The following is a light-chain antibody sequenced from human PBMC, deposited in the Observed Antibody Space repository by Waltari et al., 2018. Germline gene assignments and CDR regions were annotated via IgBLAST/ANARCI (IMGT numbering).Light chain of an antibody. V-gene: IGKV4-1*01. J-gene: IGKJ5*01. CDR3: QQYYTIPLT. Sequence: DIVMTQSPDSLTVSLRERATINCKSSHSVLHSSNTQNYLAWYQQKPRQPPRLLIYWASTRESGVPDRFSGSGSGTDFTLTISSLQAEDVAVYYCQQYYTIPLTFGQGTRLEIK. CDR2: WAS. CDR1: HSVLHSSNTQNY.